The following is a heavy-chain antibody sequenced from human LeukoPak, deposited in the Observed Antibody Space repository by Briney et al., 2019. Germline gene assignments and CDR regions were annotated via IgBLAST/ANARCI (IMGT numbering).Heavy chain of an antibody. V-gene: IGHV4-4*02. CDR1: GGSISSSNW. CDR2: IYHSGST. J-gene: IGHJ5*02. D-gene: IGHD4-17*01. Sequence: SGTLSLTCAVSGGSISSSNWWSWVRQPPGKGPEWIGEIYHSGSTNYNPSLKSRVTISVDKSKNQFSLKLSSVTAADTAVYYCARVNPYGDLYNWFDPWGQGTLVTVSS. CDR3: ARVNPYGDLYNWFDP.